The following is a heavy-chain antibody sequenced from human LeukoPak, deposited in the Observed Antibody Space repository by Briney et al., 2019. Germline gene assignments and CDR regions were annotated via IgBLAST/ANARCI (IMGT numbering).Heavy chain of an antibody. CDR1: GLTFSSYC. CDR3: ARTITRVGYYFDY. V-gene: IGHV3-21*01. Sequence: GGSLRLSCAASGLTFSSYCMNWVRQAPGKGLEWVSSISSSSSYIYYADSVKGRFTISRDNAKNSLYLQMNSLRAEDTAVYYCARTITRVGYYFDYWGQGTLVTVSS. D-gene: IGHD5-12*01. CDR2: ISSSSSYI. J-gene: IGHJ4*02.